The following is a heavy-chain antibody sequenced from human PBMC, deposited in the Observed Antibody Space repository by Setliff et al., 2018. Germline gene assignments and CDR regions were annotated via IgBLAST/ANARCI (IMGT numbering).Heavy chain of an antibody. CDR1: GYTFTNYG. Sequence: ASVKVSCKASGYTFTNYGVTWVRQAPGQGLEWMGWIGAYNGNTYNAHKFQGRVTMTSDTSTSAAYMELRSLRSDDAAVYYCARVTIAVAGYFDFWGQGTLVTVSS. CDR3: ARVTIAVAGYFDF. D-gene: IGHD6-19*01. CDR2: IGAYNGNT. J-gene: IGHJ4*02. V-gene: IGHV1-18*01.